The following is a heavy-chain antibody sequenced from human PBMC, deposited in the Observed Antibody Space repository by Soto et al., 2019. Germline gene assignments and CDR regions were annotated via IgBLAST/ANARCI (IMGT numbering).Heavy chain of an antibody. V-gene: IGHV1-3*01. CDR1: GYTFTSYA. D-gene: IGHD3-22*01. Sequence: QVHLVQSGAEVRKPGASVKISCRASGYTFTSYAIHWVRLAPGHGLEWMGWITGGKNTKYSQTFMGRVSIRSDTSASTAYMELSSLRSEDTALYFCARGRLFNDYWGQGTLVTVSS. J-gene: IGHJ4*02. CDR3: ARGRLFNDY. CDR2: ITGGKNT.